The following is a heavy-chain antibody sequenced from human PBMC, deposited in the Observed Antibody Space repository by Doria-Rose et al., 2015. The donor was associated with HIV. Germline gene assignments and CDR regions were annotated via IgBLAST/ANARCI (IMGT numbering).Heavy chain of an antibody. J-gene: IGHJ4*02. D-gene: IGHD1-26*01. CDR2: VFYTGST. V-gene: IGHV4-59*01. CDR3: ARVLSGTYDY. Sequence: QVQLQESGPGLVKPSETLSLTCSVSGGSISHYYWSWIRQPPGKGLEYIGDVFYTGSTNYSPSLKSQVSISIETSKNKFSLRLSSVTTADTAVYYCARVLSGTYDYWGQGTLVTVSS. CDR1: GGSISHYY.